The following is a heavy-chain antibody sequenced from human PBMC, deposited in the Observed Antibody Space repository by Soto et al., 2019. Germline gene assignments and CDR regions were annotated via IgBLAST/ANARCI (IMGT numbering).Heavy chain of an antibody. Sequence: SETLSLTCTVSGDSMTSYYWTWIRQPAGKGLEWIGRVYSSGGTHYNPSLKSRVTISLDTSKNQFSLRLLSVTDADTAVYFCARGQRFSDWFDPWGQGTLVTVSS. CDR3: ARGQRFSDWFDP. CDR1: GDSMTSYY. V-gene: IGHV4-4*07. D-gene: IGHD3-3*01. CDR2: VYSSGGT. J-gene: IGHJ5*02.